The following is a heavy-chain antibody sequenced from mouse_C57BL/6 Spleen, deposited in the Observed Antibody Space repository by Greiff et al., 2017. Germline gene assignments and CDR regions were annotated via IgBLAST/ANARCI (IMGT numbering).Heavy chain of an antibody. D-gene: IGHD3-2*02. V-gene: IGHV1-59*01. Sequence: VQLQQPGAELVRPGTSVKLSCKASGYTFTSYWMHWVKQRPGQGLEWIGVIDPSDSYTNYNQKFKGKATLTVDTSSSTAYMQLSSLTSEDSAVXSCARTAQATLAWFADWGQGTLVTVSA. CDR2: IDPSDSYT. CDR3: ARTAQATLAWFAD. J-gene: IGHJ3*01. CDR1: GYTFTSYW.